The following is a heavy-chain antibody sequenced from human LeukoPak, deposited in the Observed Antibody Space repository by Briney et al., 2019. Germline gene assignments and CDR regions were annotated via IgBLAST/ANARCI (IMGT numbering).Heavy chain of an antibody. CDR1: GYRFTSYW. V-gene: IGHV5-51*01. CDR3: ARQFYGDNWFDP. J-gene: IGHJ5*02. Sequence: GESLKISCKGSGYRFTSYWIGWVRQMPGKGLEFMGIIYPGDSATRYSPSFEGQVTISADKSISTAYLQWSSLKTSDTAIYYCARQFYGDNWFDPWGQGTLVTVSS. D-gene: IGHD4-17*01. CDR2: IYPGDSAT.